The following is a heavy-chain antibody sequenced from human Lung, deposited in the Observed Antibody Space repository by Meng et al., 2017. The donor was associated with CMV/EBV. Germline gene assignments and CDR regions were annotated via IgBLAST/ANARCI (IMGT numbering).Heavy chain of an antibody. V-gene: IGHV1-18*01. CDR3: ARVEVGITSGDY. J-gene: IGHJ4*02. D-gene: IGHD1-26*01. Sequence: AHMLQSGGKVKKPGASEKVSCKASCYTFTNDGINWVRQAPGQGLEWMGWINAYNGDTNYAQTLQGRVTMTTDTSTSTAYMELRSLRSDDTAVYYCARVEVGITSGDYWGQGTLVTVSS. CDR2: INAYNGDT. CDR1: CYTFTNDG.